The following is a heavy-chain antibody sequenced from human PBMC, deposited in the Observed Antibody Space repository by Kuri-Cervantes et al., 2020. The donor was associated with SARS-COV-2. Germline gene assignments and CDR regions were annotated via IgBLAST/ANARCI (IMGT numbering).Heavy chain of an antibody. CDR3: VKCSAASHPCYLDY. V-gene: IGHV3-23*01. CDR2: ITDEGADT. J-gene: IGHJ4*03. CDR1: GFTFSSFA. D-gene: IGHD3-10*02. Sequence: GGSLRPPCAGSGFTFSSFAMAWVRQAPGKGLEWISDITDEGADTYFADSVKGRFTISRDNSKYSLTLQMSSLRAEDTAISYCVKCSAASHPCYLDYWGQGTLVTVSS.